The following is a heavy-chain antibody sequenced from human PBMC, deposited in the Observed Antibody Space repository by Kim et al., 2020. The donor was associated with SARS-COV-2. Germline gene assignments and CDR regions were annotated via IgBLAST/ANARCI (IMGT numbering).Heavy chain of an antibody. V-gene: IGHV3-9*01. D-gene: IGHD3-10*01. Sequence: GGSLRLSCAASGFTFDDYAMHWVRQAPGKGLEWVSGISWNSGSIGYADSVKGRFTISRDNAKNSLYLQMNSLRAEDTALYYCATGGITMVQDYGMDVWGQGTTVTVSS. CDR1: GFTFDDYA. CDR2: ISWNSGSI. CDR3: ATGGITMVQDYGMDV. J-gene: IGHJ6*02.